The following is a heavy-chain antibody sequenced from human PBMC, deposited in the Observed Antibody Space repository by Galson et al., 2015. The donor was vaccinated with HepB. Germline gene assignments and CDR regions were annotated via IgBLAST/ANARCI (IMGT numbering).Heavy chain of an antibody. CDR2: IYSGGST. V-gene: IGHV3-53*01. CDR1: GLTDSINC. Sequence: SLRLSCAASGLTDSINCFSWVRQAPGKGLECVSLIYSGGSTHYAESVKGRFTISRDNSKDTLYLQMNSLRAEDTAVYYCARGASDGGLFDYWGQGALVTVSS. D-gene: IGHD3-16*01. J-gene: IGHJ4*02. CDR3: ARGASDGGLFDY.